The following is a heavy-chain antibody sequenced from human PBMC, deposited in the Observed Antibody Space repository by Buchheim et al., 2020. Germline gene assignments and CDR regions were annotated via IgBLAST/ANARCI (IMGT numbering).Heavy chain of an antibody. Sequence: QVQLVESGGGVVQPGRSLRLSCAASGFTFSSYGMRWVRQAPGKGLEWVAVIWYDGSNKYYADSVKGRFTISRDNSKNTRYLQMNNLRADDTAVDYWAVGNAATEQTADYWGQGTL. V-gene: IGHV3-33*01. D-gene: IGHD6-13*01. CDR3: AVGNAATEQTADY. CDR1: GFTFSSYG. J-gene: IGHJ4*02. CDR2: IWYDGSNK.